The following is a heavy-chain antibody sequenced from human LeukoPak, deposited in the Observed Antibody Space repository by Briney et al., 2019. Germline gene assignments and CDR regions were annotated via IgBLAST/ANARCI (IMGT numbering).Heavy chain of an antibody. CDR2: IYSGGST. V-gene: IGHV3-66*04. J-gene: IGHJ4*02. D-gene: IGHD3-22*01. Sequence: GGSLRLSCAASGFTFSSYSMNWVRQAPGKGLEWVSVIYSGGSTYYADSVKGRFTISRDNSKNTLYLQMNSLRAEDTAVYYCARLYDSSGGFDYWGQGTLVTVSS. CDR3: ARLYDSSGGFDY. CDR1: GFTFSSYS.